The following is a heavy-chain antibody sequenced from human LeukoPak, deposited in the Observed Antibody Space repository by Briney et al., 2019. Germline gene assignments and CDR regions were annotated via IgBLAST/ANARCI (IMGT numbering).Heavy chain of an antibody. J-gene: IGHJ6*02. CDR3: AREYSSGWSYYYGMDV. V-gene: IGHV3-7*01. D-gene: IGHD6-19*01. CDR2: IKQDGSEK. Sequence: GGSLRLSCAASGFTFSSYWMSWVRQAPGKGLEWVANIKQDGSEKYYVDSVKGRFTISRDNAKNSLYLQMNSLRAEDTAVYYCAREYSSGWSYYYGMDVWGQGTTVTVSS. CDR1: GFTFSSYW.